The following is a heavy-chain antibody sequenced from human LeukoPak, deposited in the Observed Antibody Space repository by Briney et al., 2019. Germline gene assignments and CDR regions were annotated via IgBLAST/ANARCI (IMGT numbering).Heavy chain of an antibody. V-gene: IGHV4-59*01. CDR1: GGSISSYY. CDR3: TRERSSSSPFYP. CDR2: IYYTGST. J-gene: IGHJ5*02. D-gene: IGHD6-6*01. Sequence: PSETLSLTCTVSGGSISSYYWSWIRQPPGKGLEWIGYIYYTGSTDYNPSLKSWVTISVDTSNNQFSLKLTSVTAADTAVYYCTRERSSSSPFYPWGQGTLVTVSS.